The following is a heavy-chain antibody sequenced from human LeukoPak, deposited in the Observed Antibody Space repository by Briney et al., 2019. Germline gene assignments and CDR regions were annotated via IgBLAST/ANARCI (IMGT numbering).Heavy chain of an antibody. CDR2: IYYSGST. CDR1: GGSISSYY. Sequence: SETLSLTCTVSGGSISSYYWSWIRQPPGKGLEWIGYIYYSGSTNYNPSLKSRVTISVDTSKNQFSLKLSSVTAADTAVYYCARDYYSSGGWFDPWGQGTLVTVSS. CDR3: ARDYYSSGGWFDP. J-gene: IGHJ5*02. D-gene: IGHD6-19*01. V-gene: IGHV4-59*01.